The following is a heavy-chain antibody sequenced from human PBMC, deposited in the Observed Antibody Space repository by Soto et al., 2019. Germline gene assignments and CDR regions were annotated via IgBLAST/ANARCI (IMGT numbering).Heavy chain of an antibody. J-gene: IGHJ6*02. V-gene: IGHV3-23*01. CDR2: ISGSGGST. CDR1: GFTFSSYA. D-gene: IGHD1-26*01. CDR3: AKDSPERYSGSYSNVYYYYYGMDV. Sequence: LRLSCAASGFTFSSYAMSWVRQSRCKGLEGVSGISGSGGSTYYADSVKGRFTISRDNSKNTLYLQMNSLRAEDTAVYYCAKDSPERYSGSYSNVYYYYYGMDVWGQGTTVTVSS.